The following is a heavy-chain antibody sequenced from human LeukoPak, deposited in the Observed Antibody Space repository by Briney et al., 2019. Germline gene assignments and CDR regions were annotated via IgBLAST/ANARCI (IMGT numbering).Heavy chain of an antibody. Sequence: SETLSLTCAVYGGSFSGYYWSWIRQPPGKGLEWIGEINHSGSTNYNPSLKSRVTISVDTSKNQFSLKLSSVTAADTAVYYCAREPPYSVDTAMVGDYWGQGTLVTVSS. D-gene: IGHD5-18*01. CDR2: INHSGST. CDR1: GGSFSGYY. J-gene: IGHJ4*02. CDR3: AREPPYSVDTAMVGDY. V-gene: IGHV4-34*01.